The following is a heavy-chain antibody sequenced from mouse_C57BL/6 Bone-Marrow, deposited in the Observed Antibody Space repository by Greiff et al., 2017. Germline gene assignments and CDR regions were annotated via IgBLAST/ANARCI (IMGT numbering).Heavy chain of an antibody. J-gene: IGHJ4*01. V-gene: IGHV5-17*01. CDR3: ATRAYYSNPYAMDY. Sequence: EVMLVESGGGLVKPGGSLKLSCAASGFTFSDYGMHWVRQAPEKGLEWVAYISSGSSTIYYADKVKGRFTFTRDNAKNTLFLQRTSLRSEDTAMYYGATRAYYSNPYAMDYWGQGTSVTVSS. CDR2: ISSGSSTI. CDR1: GFTFSDYG. D-gene: IGHD2-5*01.